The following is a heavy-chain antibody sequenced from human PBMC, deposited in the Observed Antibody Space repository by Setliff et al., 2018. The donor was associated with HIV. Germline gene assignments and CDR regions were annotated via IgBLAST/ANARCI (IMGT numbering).Heavy chain of an antibody. CDR3: ARPAPRGYSYGHCYFDY. V-gene: IGHV4-38-2*01. J-gene: IGHJ4*02. D-gene: IGHD5-18*01. Sequence: PSETLSLTCPVSGYSISSGYYWGWIRQPPGKGLEWIGNIHHSGSVYYNLSLKRRVTISVDTSKNQFSLKLSSVTAADTAVYYCARPAPRGYSYGHCYFDYWGQGTLVTV. CDR2: IHHSGSV. CDR1: GYSISSGYY.